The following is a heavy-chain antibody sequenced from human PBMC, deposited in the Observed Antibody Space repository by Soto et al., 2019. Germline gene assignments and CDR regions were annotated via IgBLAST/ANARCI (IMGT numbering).Heavy chain of an antibody. J-gene: IGHJ4*02. CDR3: ARVPTGGYDWV. CDR2: INSDGSTT. CDR1: GFTFSTHW. D-gene: IGHD5-12*01. Sequence: DVKLLESGGGLIQPGGSLRLSCAASGFTFSTHWMHWVRQAPGKGLVWVSRINSDGSTTNYVDSVKGRFTISRDNAKHTVYLQMNSLRAEDTAVYYCARVPTGGYDWVWGQGTLVTVSS. V-gene: IGHV3-74*01.